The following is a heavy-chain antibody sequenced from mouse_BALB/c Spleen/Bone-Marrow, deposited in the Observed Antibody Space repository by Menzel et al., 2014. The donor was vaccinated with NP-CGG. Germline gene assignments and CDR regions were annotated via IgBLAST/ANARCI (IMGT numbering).Heavy chain of an antibody. Sequence: EVQGVESGGGLVQPGGSLRLSCATSGFTFTDYYMNWVRQPPGKALEWLGFIRNKANGYTTEYSASVKSRFTISRDNSQNILYLQMNPLRVDDSATYYCARDKGRVFFDYWGQGTTLTVSS. CDR3: ARDKGRVFFDY. J-gene: IGHJ2*01. CDR2: IRNKANGYTT. CDR1: GFTFTDYY. V-gene: IGHV7-3*02.